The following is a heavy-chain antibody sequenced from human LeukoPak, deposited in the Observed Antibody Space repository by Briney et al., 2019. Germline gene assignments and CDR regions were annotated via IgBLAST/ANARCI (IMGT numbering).Heavy chain of an antibody. V-gene: IGHV3-7*03. CDR1: GLTFGKYW. CDR3: ARDWVYKIDY. Sequence: GVSLRLSCVASGLTFGKYWMSWVRQAPGKGLEWVANIKLDGSEKNYVDSVKGRFTISRDNTKNSLYLQMNSLRAEDTAVYYCARDWVYKIDYWGRGTLVTVSS. J-gene: IGHJ4*02. D-gene: IGHD5-24*01. CDR2: IKLDGSEK.